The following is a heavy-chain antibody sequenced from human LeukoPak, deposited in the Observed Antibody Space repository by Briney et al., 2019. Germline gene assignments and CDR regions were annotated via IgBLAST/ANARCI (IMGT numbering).Heavy chain of an antibody. D-gene: IGHD2-2*01. CDR1: GGSISSSSYY. J-gene: IGHJ6*03. CDR3: ARLGGYCSSTNCYRYYYYYYYMDV. Sequence: SETLSLTCIVSGGSISSSSYYWGWIRQPPGKGLEWIGSIYYSGSTDYNPSLKSRVTISVDTSKNQFSLKLSSVTAADTAVYYCARLGGYCSSTNCYRYYYYYYYMDVWGKGTTVTVSS. CDR2: IYYSGST. V-gene: IGHV4-39*01.